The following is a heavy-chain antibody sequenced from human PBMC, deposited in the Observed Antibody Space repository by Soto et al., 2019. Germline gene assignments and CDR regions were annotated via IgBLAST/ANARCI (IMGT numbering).Heavy chain of an antibody. CDR2: IDPSGGKT. CDR1: GYSFTRDQ. J-gene: IGHJ5*02. D-gene: IGHD5-18*01. Sequence: ASVKVSCKASGYSFTRDQIHWVRQAPGQGLEWMGMIDPSGGKTNYAQKFQGRVTMTRDTSTSTVYMALSSLRSEDTAIYFCARVMRSLLSITALDTWGQGTLVTVSS. CDR3: ARVMRSLLSITALDT. V-gene: IGHV1-46*01.